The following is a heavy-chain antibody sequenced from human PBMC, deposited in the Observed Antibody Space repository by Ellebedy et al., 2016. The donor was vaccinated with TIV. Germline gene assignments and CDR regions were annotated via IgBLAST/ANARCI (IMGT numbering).Heavy chain of an antibody. CDR1: GFTFDSYA. CDR2: ISGNAYLT. CDR3: AKDHQGSIDY. V-gene: IGHV3-23*01. J-gene: IGHJ4*02. Sequence: GESLKISXAASGFTFDSYAMSWVRQAPGKGLEWVSSISGNAYLTYYADSVKGRFTISRDNSRNLLYLQMNSLRPEDTAMYYCAKDHQGSIDYWGQGTLVTVSP.